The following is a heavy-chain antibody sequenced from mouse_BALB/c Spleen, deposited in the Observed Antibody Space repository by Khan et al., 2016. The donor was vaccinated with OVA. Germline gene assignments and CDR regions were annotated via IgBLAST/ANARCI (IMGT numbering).Heavy chain of an antibody. J-gene: IGHJ2*01. CDR3: ARIKKIVATYFDY. V-gene: IGHV1S81*02. CDR1: GYTFTSYW. Sequence: QVQLQQPGADLVKAGASVKMSCTASGYTFTSYWMHWVKQRLGQGLEWFAETNPTNGRTYYNETFKSKATLTVDKSSSTAYMLLSCATMEDAAVYYWARIKKIVATYFDYWGQGTTLTVSS. D-gene: IGHD1-1*01. CDR2: TNPTNGRT.